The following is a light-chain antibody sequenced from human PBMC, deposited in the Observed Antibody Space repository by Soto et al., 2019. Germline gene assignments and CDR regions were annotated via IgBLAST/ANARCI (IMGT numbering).Light chain of an antibody. Sequence: QSALTQPASVSGSPGQSITISCTGTSSDVGGYNYVSWYQQYPGKAPKLMIYEGSKRPSGVSSRFSGSKSGNTASLTISGLQAEDEADYYCSSYTRSSTLVVFGGGTKLTVL. V-gene: IGLV2-14*01. J-gene: IGLJ2*01. CDR1: SSDVGGYNY. CDR2: EGS. CDR3: SSYTRSSTLVV.